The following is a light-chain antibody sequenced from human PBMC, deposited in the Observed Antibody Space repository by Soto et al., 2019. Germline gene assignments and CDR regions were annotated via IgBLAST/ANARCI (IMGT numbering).Light chain of an antibody. CDR2: EVS. CDR3: SSYTSSNTGV. CDR1: SSDVGGYNY. J-gene: IGLJ3*02. Sequence: QSVLTQPASVSGSPGQSITISCTGTSSDVGGYNYVSWYQQHPGKAPKLMIYEVSNRPSGVSYRFSGSKSDNTASLTISGLQAEDEADYYCSSYTSSNTGVFGGGTKLTVL. V-gene: IGLV2-14*01.